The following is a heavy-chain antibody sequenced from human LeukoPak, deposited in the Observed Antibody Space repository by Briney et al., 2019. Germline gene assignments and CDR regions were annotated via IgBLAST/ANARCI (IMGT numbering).Heavy chain of an antibody. CDR3: ARNHYEPHYYFYIDV. Sequence: SETLSLTCTVSLGSLSTYSWSWIRQSPGKGLELIGFVSYNGRPNHNPSLRSRVTISVGPSQNQFSLKLGSVTAADTAVYYCARNHYEPHYYFYIDVWGKGTRVTVSS. V-gene: IGHV4-59*01. CDR1: LGSLSTYS. J-gene: IGHJ6*03. CDR2: VSYNGRP. D-gene: IGHD3-3*01.